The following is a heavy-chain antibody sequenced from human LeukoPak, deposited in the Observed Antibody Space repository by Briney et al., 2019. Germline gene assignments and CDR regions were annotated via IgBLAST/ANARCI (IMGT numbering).Heavy chain of an antibody. CDR2: INTNTGNP. V-gene: IGHV7-4-1*02. Sequence: ASVKVSCKASGYTFTSYAMNWVRQAPGQGLEWMGWINTNTGNPTCAQGFTGRFVFSLDTSVSTAYLQISSLKAEDTAVYHCARGYSSSWLNWFDPWGQGTLVTVSS. CDR3: ARGYSSSWLNWFDP. D-gene: IGHD6-13*01. CDR1: GYTFTSYA. J-gene: IGHJ5*02.